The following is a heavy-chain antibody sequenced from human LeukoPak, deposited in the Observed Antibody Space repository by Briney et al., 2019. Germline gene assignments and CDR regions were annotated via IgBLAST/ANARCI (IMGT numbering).Heavy chain of an antibody. CDR2: ISYDGSNI. J-gene: IGHJ4*02. CDR1: GFTFSSYG. V-gene: IGHV3-30*18. D-gene: IGHD1-26*01. Sequence: PGGSLRLSCAASGFTFSSYGMHWVRQAPGKGLEWVAVISYDGSNIYYADSVKGRVTISRDNSKNTLYLQMNSLRADDTAVYYCSKDAGYGYSGSSWHYFDYWGQGTLVTVSS. CDR3: SKDAGYGYSGSSWHYFDY.